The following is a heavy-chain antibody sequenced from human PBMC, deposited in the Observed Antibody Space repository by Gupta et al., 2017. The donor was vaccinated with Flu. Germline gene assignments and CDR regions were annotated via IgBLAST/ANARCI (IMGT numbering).Heavy chain of an antibody. CDR2: IWYDGSNK. Sequence: QVQLVESGGRVVQPGRSLRLSCAASGFTFSSYGMHWVRQAPGKGLEWVAVIWYDGSNKYYADSVKGRFTISRDNSKNTLYLQMNSLRAEDTAVYYCARDRLRWYAFDIWGQGTMVTVSS. J-gene: IGHJ3*02. CDR3: ARDRLRWYAFDI. CDR1: GFTFSSYG. D-gene: IGHD4-23*01. V-gene: IGHV3-33*01.